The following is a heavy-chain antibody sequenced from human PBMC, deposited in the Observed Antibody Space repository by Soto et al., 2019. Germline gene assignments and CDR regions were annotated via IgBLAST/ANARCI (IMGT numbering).Heavy chain of an antibody. Sequence: QVQLVQSGAEVKKPGASVKVSCKASGYTFTSYYMHWVRQAPGQGLEWMGIINPSGGSTSYAQKFQGRVTMTRDTSTSTVYMELSSLRSEDTAVYCCARPGGGGSSSVYYGMDVWGQGTTVTVSS. CDR1: GYTFTSYY. CDR3: ARPGGGGSSSVYYGMDV. CDR2: INPSGGST. D-gene: IGHD6-6*01. J-gene: IGHJ6*02. V-gene: IGHV1-46*01.